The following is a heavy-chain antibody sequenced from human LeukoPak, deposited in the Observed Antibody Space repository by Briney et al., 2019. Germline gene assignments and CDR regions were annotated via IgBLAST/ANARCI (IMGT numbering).Heavy chain of an antibody. CDR3: AYCGGDCYSGAFDI. D-gene: IGHD2-21*02. CDR1: GFTFSDYY. J-gene: IGHJ3*02. CDR2: INHSGST. V-gene: IGHV4-34*08. Sequence: GSLRLSCVASGFTFSDYYMGWIRQAPGKGLEWIGEINHSGSTNYNPSLKSRVTISVDTSKNQFSLKLSSVTAADTAVYYCAYCGGDCYSGAFDIWGQGTMVTVSS.